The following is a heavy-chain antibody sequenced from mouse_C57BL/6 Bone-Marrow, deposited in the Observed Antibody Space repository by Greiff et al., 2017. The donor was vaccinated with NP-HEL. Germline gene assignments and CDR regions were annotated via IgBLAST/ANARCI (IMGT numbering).Heavy chain of an antibody. J-gene: IGHJ4*01. CDR2: IRSKSNNYAT. CDR1: GFSFNTYA. Sequence: EVQRVESGGGLVQPKGSLKLSCAASGFSFNTYAMNWVRQAPGKGLEWVARIRSKSNNYATYYADSVKDRFTISRDDSESMLYLQMNNLKTEDTAMYYCVVTTVVASYYAMDYWGQGTSVTVSS. V-gene: IGHV10-1*01. D-gene: IGHD1-1*01. CDR3: VVTTVVASYYAMDY.